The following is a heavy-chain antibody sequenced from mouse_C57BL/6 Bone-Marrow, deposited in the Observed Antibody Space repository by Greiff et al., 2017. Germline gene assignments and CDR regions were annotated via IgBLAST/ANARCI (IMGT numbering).Heavy chain of an antibody. V-gene: IGHV5-4*01. Sequence: EVQLVESGGGLVKPGASLKLSCAASGFTFSSYAMSWVRQTPEQRLEWVATISAGGSYTYYPDNVKGPFTISRDNAKNNLYLQMSHLKSEDTAMYYCAILDFDYWGQGTTLTVSS. J-gene: IGHJ2*01. CDR2: ISAGGSYT. CDR3: AILDFDY. CDR1: GFTFSSYA.